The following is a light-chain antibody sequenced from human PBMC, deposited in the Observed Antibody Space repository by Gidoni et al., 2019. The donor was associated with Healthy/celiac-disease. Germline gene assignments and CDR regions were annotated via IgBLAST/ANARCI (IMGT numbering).Light chain of an antibody. Sequence: VLTPSPATLSVSPGERATLSCRASQSVSSNLAWYQQKPGQAPRLLIYGASTRDTGIPARFSGSGSGTEFTLTISSLQSEDFAVYYCQQYNNWPSWAFGQGTKVEIK. CDR1: QSVSSN. CDR3: QQYNNWPSWA. CDR2: GAS. V-gene: IGKV3-15*01. J-gene: IGKJ1*01.